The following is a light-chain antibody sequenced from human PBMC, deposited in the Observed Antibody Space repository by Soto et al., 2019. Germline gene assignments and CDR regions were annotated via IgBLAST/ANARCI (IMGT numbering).Light chain of an antibody. CDR1: QSVSST. V-gene: IGKV3-15*01. Sequence: EIVMTQSPATLSVSPGERATLSCRASQSVSSTLAWYQQKPGQAPRLLIYGASTRATGIPARFSGSGSGTECTLTISRLQSEDFAVYYCQQYHNWPPIAFGGGTKVEIK. CDR3: QQYHNWPPIA. CDR2: GAS. J-gene: IGKJ4*01.